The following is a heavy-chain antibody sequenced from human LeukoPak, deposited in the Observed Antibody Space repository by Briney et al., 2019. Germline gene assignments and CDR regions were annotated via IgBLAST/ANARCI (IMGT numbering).Heavy chain of an antibody. D-gene: IGHD1-26*01. CDR3: AKDSGSYFDY. Sequence: PGVALRRSCAASGFTFTSYGMNWVRQAPGKGLEWVSYISSSSSTIYYADSVKGRFTISRDNARNSLYLQMNSLRAEDTAVYYCAKDSGSYFDYWGQGTLVTVSS. CDR1: GFTFTSYG. CDR2: ISSSSSTI. V-gene: IGHV3-48*01. J-gene: IGHJ4*02.